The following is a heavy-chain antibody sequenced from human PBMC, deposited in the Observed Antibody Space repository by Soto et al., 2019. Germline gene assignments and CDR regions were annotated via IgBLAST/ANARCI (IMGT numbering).Heavy chain of an antibody. CDR3: ARGCSSTSCHYYYYYYMDV. CDR2: ISSSSSTI. D-gene: IGHD2-2*01. CDR1: GVTFSSYS. J-gene: IGHJ6*03. V-gene: IGHV3-48*01. Sequence: GGSLRLSCAASGVTFSSYSMNWVRQAPGKGLEWVSYISSSSSTIYYADSVKGRFTISRDNAKNSLYLQMNSLRAEDTAVYYCARGCSSTSCHYYYYYYMDVWGKGTTVTVSS.